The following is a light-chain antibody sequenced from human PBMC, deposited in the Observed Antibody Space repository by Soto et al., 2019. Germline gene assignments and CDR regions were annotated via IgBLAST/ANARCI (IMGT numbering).Light chain of an antibody. J-gene: IGLJ2*01. Sequence: QSALTQPPSASGSPGQSVTISCTGTSRDVGGHDYVSWYQQHPGKAPKLIIYEVTKRPSGVPDRFSGSKSGNTASLPVSGLQAEEEADYYCNSSVTGNNLIFGGGTKLTVL. CDR3: NSSVTGNNLI. CDR1: SRDVGGHDY. CDR2: EVT. V-gene: IGLV2-8*01.